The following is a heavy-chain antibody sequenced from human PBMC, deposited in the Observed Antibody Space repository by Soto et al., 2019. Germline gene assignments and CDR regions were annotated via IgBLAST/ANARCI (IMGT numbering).Heavy chain of an antibody. Sequence: PSETLSLTCAVYGGSFSGYYWSWIRQPPGKGLEWIGEINHSGSTNYNPSLKSRVTISVDTSKNQFSLKLSSVTAADTAVYYCASHNWNSGFDPWGQGTLVTVSS. V-gene: IGHV4-34*01. J-gene: IGHJ5*02. CDR2: INHSGST. CDR3: ASHNWNSGFDP. D-gene: IGHD1-7*01. CDR1: GGSFSGYY.